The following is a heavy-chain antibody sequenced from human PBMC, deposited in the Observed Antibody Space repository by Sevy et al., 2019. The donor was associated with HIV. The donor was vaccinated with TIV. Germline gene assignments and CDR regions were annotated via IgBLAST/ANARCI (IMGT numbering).Heavy chain of an antibody. V-gene: IGHV3-33*08. CDR2: IWYDGSNK. Sequence: GGSLRLSCAVSGFSFDSYGMHWVRQAPGKGLEWVAVIWYDGSNKYYADSVKGRFTISRDNSKNTLYLQMNSLRAEDTAVYYCASPKMTTVTIPLEYWGQGTLVTVSS. CDR3: ASPKMTTVTIPLEY. D-gene: IGHD4-17*01. J-gene: IGHJ4*02. CDR1: GFSFDSYG.